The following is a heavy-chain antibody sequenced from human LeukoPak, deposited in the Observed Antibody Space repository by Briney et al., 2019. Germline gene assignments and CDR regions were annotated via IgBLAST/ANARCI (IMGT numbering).Heavy chain of an antibody. CDR3: ARDLPFYGMDV. CDR2: ISSSSSYI. V-gene: IGHV3-21*01. CDR1: GFTFSSYS. J-gene: IGHJ6*02. Sequence: GGSLRLSCAASGFTFSSYSMNWVRQAPGKGLEWVSSISSSSSYIYYADSVKGRFTISRDDAKNSLYLQMNSLRAEDTAVYYCARDLPFYGMDVWGQGTTVTVSS.